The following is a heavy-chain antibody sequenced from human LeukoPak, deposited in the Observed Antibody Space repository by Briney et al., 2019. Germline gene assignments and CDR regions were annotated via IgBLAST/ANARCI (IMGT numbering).Heavy chain of an antibody. D-gene: IGHD3-22*01. Sequence: GASVKVSCKASGYTFTSYYMHWVRQAPGQGLEWMGIINPSGGSTSYAQKFQGRVTMTRDMSTSSVYMELSSLRSEDTAVYYCARDRYYDSSGYYDGAFDIWGQGTMVTVSS. CDR3: ARDRYYDSSGYYDGAFDI. J-gene: IGHJ3*02. CDR2: INPSGGST. CDR1: GYTFTSYY. V-gene: IGHV1-46*01.